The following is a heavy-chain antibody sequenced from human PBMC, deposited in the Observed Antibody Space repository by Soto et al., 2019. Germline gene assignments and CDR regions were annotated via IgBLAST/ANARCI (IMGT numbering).Heavy chain of an antibody. D-gene: IGHD6-19*01. V-gene: IGHV4-59*01. CDR2: IYYSGST. J-gene: IGHJ4*02. Sequence: PSETLSLTCTVSGGSISSYYWSWIRRPPGKGLEWIGYIYYSGSTNYNPSLKSRVTISVDTSKNQFSLKLSSVTAADTAVYYCARGNSGWLAERDWGQGTLVTVSS. CDR1: GGSISSYY. CDR3: ARGNSGWLAERD.